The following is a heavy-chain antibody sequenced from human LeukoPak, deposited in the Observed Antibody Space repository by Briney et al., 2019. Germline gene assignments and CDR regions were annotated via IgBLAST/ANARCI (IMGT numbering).Heavy chain of an antibody. CDR1: GFSMSVYW. J-gene: IGHJ4*02. V-gene: IGHV3-7*01. CDR3: ARDWGAYYHFFDY. CDR2: IKQDGSER. D-gene: IGHD3-22*01. Sequence: GGSLRLSCEASGFSMSVYWMSWVRQAPGKGLEWVGNIKQDGSERNYADSVKGRFTISRDNAKKSLYLQMNSLRAEDTAVYYCARDWGAYYHFFDYWGQGTLVTVSS.